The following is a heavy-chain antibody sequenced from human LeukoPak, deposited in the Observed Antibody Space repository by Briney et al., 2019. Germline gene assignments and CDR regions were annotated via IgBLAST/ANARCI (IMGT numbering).Heavy chain of an antibody. J-gene: IGHJ4*02. Sequence: GGSLRLSCAASGFTFSSYGMHWVRQAPGKGLEWVAVISYDGNNKYYADSVKGRFTISRDNPKNTLFLQMNSLRAEDAALYYCAKGRLAAAFTRGEDYWGQGTLVTVSS. CDR1: GFTFSSYG. D-gene: IGHD6-13*01. CDR2: ISYDGNNK. CDR3: AKGRLAAAFTRGEDY. V-gene: IGHV3-30*18.